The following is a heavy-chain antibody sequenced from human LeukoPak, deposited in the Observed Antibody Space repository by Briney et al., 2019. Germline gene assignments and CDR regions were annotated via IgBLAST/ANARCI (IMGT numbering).Heavy chain of an antibody. CDR1: GGTFSSYA. CDR3: ARRLTAAATVWFDP. V-gene: IGHV1-69*13. Sequence: SVKVSCKASGGTFSSYAISWVRQAPGQGLEWMGGIIPIFGTANYAQKFQGRVTITADESTSTAYMELSSLRSEDTAVYYCARRLTAAATVWFDPWGQGTLVTVSS. CDR2: IIPIFGTA. J-gene: IGHJ5*02. D-gene: IGHD6-13*01.